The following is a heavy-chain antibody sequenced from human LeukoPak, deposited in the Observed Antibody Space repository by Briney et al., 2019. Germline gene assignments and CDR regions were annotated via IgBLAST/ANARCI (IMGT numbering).Heavy chain of an antibody. J-gene: IGHJ5*02. CDR1: GFTFDDYA. CDR2: ISWNSGSI. V-gene: IGHV3-9*01. CDR3: AKGPSGYSSGDXXFDP. Sequence: GGSLRLSCAASGFTFDDYAMHWVRQAPGKGLEWVSGISWNSGSIGYADSVKGRFTISRDNAKNSLYLQMNSLRAEDTAVFYCAKGPSGYSSGDXXFDPWXXXTLVTVS. D-gene: IGHD6-19*01.